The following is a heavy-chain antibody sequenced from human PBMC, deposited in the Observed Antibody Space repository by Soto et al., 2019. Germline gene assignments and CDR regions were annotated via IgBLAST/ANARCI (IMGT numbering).Heavy chain of an antibody. CDR1: GGSVSSHY. Sequence: SETLSLTCTVSGGSVSSHYRSWIRQPAGKGLEWLGRLYNAERTSYNPSLKGRVTMSMDTSNNQFSLKLTSVTAADTAVYFYAREPLARAYFDFWGQGTLVTVSS. J-gene: IGHJ4*02. CDR2: LYNAERT. V-gene: IGHV4-4*07. CDR3: AREPLARAYFDF.